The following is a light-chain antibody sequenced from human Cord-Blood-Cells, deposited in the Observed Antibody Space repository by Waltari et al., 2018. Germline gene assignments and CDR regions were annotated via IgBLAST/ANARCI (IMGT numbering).Light chain of an antibody. Sequence: SYELTQPLSVSVALGQTARITCGGNNIGSKNVHWYQQKPGQAPVLVIYRDSNRPSGIRERFSGSNSGNTATLTISRAQAGDEAEYYCQVWDSSNVVFGGGTKLTVL. CDR2: RDS. CDR3: QVWDSSNVV. J-gene: IGLJ2*01. CDR1: NIGSKN. V-gene: IGLV3-9*01.